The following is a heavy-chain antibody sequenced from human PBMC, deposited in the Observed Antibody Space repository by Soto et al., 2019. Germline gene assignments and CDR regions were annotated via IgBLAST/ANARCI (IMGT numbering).Heavy chain of an antibody. Sequence: QVQLQESGPGLVKPSQTLSLTCTVSGGSISSGDYYWSRIRQPPGKGLEWIGHIYYSGSTYYNPSLKGRVTISLDTSKNQFSLKLSSVTAADTAVYYCARVAAAAQFDYWGQGTLVTVSS. CDR3: ARVAAAAQFDY. D-gene: IGHD6-13*01. V-gene: IGHV4-30-4*01. CDR2: IYYSGST. J-gene: IGHJ4*02. CDR1: GGSISSGDYY.